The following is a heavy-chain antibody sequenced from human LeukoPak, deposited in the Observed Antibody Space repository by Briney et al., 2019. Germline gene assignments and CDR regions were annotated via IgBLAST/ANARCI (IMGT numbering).Heavy chain of an antibody. CDR3: ARKCKLLRQDPPRD. CDR2: MNPNSGNT. D-gene: IGHD2-15*01. J-gene: IGHJ4*02. CDR1: GYTFTSYD. Sequence: ASVKVSCKASGYTFTSYDINWVRQATGQGLEWMGWMNPNSGNTGYAQKFQGRVTITRNTSISTAYMELSSLRSEDTAVYYCARKCKLLRQDPPRDWGQGTLVTVSS. V-gene: IGHV1-8*03.